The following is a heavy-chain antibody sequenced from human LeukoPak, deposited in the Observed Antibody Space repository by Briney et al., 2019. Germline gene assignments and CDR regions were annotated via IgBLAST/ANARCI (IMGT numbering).Heavy chain of an antibody. CDR2: ISGSGGST. Sequence: GGSLRLSCAASGFTFSSYAMSWVRQAPGKGLEWVSAISGSGGSTYYADSVKGRFTISRDNSKNTLYLQMNSLRAEDTAVYYCAKGDDVATIEYLDYWGQGTLVTVSS. V-gene: IGHV3-23*01. D-gene: IGHD5-12*01. CDR1: GFTFSSYA. CDR3: AKGDDVATIEYLDY. J-gene: IGHJ4*02.